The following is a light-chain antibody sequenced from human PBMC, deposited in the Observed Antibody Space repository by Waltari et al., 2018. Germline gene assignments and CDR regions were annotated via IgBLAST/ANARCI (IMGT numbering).Light chain of an antibody. V-gene: IGLV2-14*01. CDR1: SSDVGAYNF. CDR3: SSYTTISTTL. CDR2: DVA. J-gene: IGLJ2*01. Sequence: QSALAQTASVSGSPGQSITISCTGTSSDVGAYNFVSWSQHHPGKAPKLIIYDVARWPAVVSMRFSGSKSGNTASLTISGLQAEDDAYYYCSSYTTISTTLFGGGTQVTIL.